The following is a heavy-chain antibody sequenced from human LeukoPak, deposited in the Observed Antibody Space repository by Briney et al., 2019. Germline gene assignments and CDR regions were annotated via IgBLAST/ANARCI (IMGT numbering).Heavy chain of an antibody. CDR1: RFTFSSYG. Sequence: GGSLRLSCAASRFTFSSYGMHWAREAPGKGLEWVAFIRFNGSNQYYADSAKGRFTIPRQNPTHTVYLQMNSLRAEDTAVYYCAKGHCSSTGCPRYYFDYWGQGTLVTV. CDR2: IRFNGSNQ. V-gene: IGHV3-30*02. J-gene: IGHJ4*02. CDR3: AKGHCSSTGCPRYYFDY. D-gene: IGHD2-2*01.